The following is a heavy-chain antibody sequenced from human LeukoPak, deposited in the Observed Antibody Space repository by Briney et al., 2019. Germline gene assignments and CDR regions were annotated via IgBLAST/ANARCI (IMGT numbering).Heavy chain of an antibody. V-gene: IGHV3-23*01. CDR3: VKDPAVAGTRYFDY. D-gene: IGHD6-19*01. CDR2: ISGSGDST. CDR1: GFTFSSYA. Sequence: GGSLRLSCAASGFTFSSYAMNWVRQAPGKGLEWVSAISGSGDSTYYADSVKGRFTISRDNSKNTLYLQMSSLRAEDTAVYYCVKDPAVAGTRYFDYWGQGTLVTVSS. J-gene: IGHJ4*02.